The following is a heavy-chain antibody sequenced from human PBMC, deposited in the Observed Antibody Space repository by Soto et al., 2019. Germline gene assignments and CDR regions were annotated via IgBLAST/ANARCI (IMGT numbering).Heavy chain of an antibody. CDR1: GFSFGNHW. Sequence: TGGSLRLSCADSGFSFGNHWMHWVRQAPGKGLEWVSRMNIDGSTTNYADSVKGRFTVSRDNAKNTLYLQMNSLRAEDTAVYYCATAEVDYWGPGTLVTVSS. CDR2: MNIDGSTT. J-gene: IGHJ4*02. V-gene: IGHV3-74*01. CDR3: ATAEVDY.